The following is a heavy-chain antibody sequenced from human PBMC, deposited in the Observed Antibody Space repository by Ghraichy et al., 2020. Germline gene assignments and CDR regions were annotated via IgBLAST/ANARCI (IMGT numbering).Heavy chain of an antibody. D-gene: IGHD3-16*02. CDR2: IIPIFGTA. CDR1: GGTFSSYA. Sequence: SVKVSCKASGGTFSSYAISWVRQAPGQGLEWMGGIIPIFGTANYAQKFQGRVTITADESTSTAYMELSSLRSEDTAVYYCARSFGSSYTGLVPPYYYYYYMDVWGKGTTVTVSS. V-gene: IGHV1-69*13. J-gene: IGHJ6*03. CDR3: ARSFGSSYTGLVPPYYYYYYMDV.